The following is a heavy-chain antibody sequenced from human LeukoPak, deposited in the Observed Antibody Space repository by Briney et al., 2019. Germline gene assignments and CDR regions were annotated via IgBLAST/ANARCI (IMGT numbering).Heavy chain of an antibody. Sequence: SETLSLTCTVSGGSISSYYWSWIRQPPGKGLEWIGYIHYSGSTNYNPSLKSRVTISVDTSKNQFSPKLSSVTAADTAVYYCARDLLDGIRDWGQGTLVTVSS. CDR1: GGSISSYY. J-gene: IGHJ4*02. D-gene: IGHD5-24*01. V-gene: IGHV4-59*01. CDR3: ARDLLDGIRD. CDR2: IHYSGST.